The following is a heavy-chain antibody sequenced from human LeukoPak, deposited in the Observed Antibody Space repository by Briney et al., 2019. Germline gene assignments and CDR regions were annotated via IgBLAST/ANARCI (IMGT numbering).Heavy chain of an antibody. V-gene: IGHV3-48*04. CDR1: GFTFSSYS. D-gene: IGHD2-2*01. CDR2: ISSSGSTI. CDR3: ARSSTSSPRYYYGMDV. J-gene: IGHJ6*02. Sequence: PGGSLRLSCAASGFTFSSYSMNWVRQAPGKGLEWVSYISSSGSTIYYADSVKGRFTISRDNAKNSLYLQMNSLRAEDTAVYYCARSSTSSPRYYYGMDVWGQGTTVTVSS.